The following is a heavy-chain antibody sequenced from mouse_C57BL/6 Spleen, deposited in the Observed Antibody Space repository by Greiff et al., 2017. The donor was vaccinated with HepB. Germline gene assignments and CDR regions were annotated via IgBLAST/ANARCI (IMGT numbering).Heavy chain of an antibody. CDR1: GFTFSSYA. Sequence: EVQLVESGEGLVKPGGSLKLSCAASGFTFSSYAMSWVRQTPEKRLEWVAYISSGGDYIYYADTVKGRFTISRDNARNTLYLQMSSLKSEDTAMYYCTRALYYYGSSYDWFAYWGQGTLVTVSA. V-gene: IGHV5-9-1*02. D-gene: IGHD1-1*01. CDR2: ISSGGDYI. CDR3: TRALYYYGSSYDWFAY. J-gene: IGHJ3*01.